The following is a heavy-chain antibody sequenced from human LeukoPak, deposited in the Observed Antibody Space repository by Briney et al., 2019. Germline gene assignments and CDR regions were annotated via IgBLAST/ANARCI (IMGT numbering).Heavy chain of an antibody. CDR3: ARDGDIVVVTGFNYGMDV. Sequence: GGSLRLSCAASGFTFSSYGMHWVRQAPGKGLEWVAVISYDGSNKYYADSVKGRFTISRDNSKNTLYLQMNSLRAEDTAVYYCARDGDIVVVTGFNYGMDVWGQGTTVTVSS. J-gene: IGHJ6*02. CDR2: ISYDGSNK. V-gene: IGHV3-30*03. CDR1: GFTFSSYG. D-gene: IGHD2-21*02.